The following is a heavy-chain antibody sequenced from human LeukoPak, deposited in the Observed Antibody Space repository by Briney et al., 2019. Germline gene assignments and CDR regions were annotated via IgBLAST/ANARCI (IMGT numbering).Heavy chain of an antibody. CDR2: IYYSGST. CDR1: GGSISSSSYY. Sequence: SETLSLTCTVSGGSISSSSYYWGWIRQPPGKGLEWIGSIYYSGSTYYNPSLKSRITISVDTSKNEFSLRLSSVTAADTAVYYCARLKEFQKIFDYWGQGTLVSVSS. J-gene: IGHJ4*02. V-gene: IGHV4-39*01. CDR3: ARLKEFQKIFDY. D-gene: IGHD2-21*01.